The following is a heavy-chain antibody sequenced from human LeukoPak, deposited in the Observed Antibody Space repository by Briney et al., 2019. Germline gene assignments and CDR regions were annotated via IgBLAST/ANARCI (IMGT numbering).Heavy chain of an antibody. J-gene: IGHJ4*02. Sequence: SETLSLTCTVSGGSISSSNYFWGWIRQPPGKGLEWIGSIYYSGSTYYNPSLKSRVTISVDTSKNQFSLKLSSVTAADTAVYYCARQEITFGGVIQYWGQGTLVTVSS. CDR3: ARQEITFGGVIQY. CDR2: IYYSGST. D-gene: IGHD3-16*01. CDR1: GGSISSSNYF. V-gene: IGHV4-39*01.